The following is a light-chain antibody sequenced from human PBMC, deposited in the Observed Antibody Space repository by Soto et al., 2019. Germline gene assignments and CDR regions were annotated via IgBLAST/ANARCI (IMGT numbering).Light chain of an antibody. CDR3: SSYTSSSTLV. V-gene: IGLV2-14*01. J-gene: IGLJ2*01. CDR1: SSDVGRYNY. CDR2: EVS. Sequence: QSALTQPASVSGSPGQSITISCTGTSSDVGRYNYVSWYQQHPGKAPKLMIYEVSNRPSGVSDRFSGSKSGNTASLTISGLQAEDEDDYYCSSYTSSSTLVFGGGTKLTVL.